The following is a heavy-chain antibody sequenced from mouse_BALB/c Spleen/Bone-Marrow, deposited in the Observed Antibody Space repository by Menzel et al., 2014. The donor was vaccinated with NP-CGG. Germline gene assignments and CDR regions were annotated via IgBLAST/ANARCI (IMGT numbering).Heavy chain of an antibody. CDR3: TRGRTWDFDY. D-gene: IGHD4-1*01. Sequence: VKLMESGAELVKPGASVKLSCKASGYTFTSYCMYWVKQRPGQGLEWIGEINPSNGGTNFNEKFKSRATLTVDKSSSTAYMQLSSLTSEDSAVYYCTRGRTWDFDYWGQGTTLTVSS. V-gene: IGHV1S81*02. CDR2: INPSNGGT. J-gene: IGHJ2*01. CDR1: GYTFTSYC.